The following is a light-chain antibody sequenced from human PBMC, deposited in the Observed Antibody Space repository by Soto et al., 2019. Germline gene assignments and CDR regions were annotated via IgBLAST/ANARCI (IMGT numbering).Light chain of an antibody. Sequence: VLTQSPVTLSLSPGERATLSCRASQSVSSPYLAWYQQKPGQPPRLLIYGASSRATDIPDRFVGSGSGTALTLTIARLAPEDFAMYYCQQYGSSPFTFGPGTKVDF. J-gene: IGKJ3*01. V-gene: IGKV3-20*01. CDR1: QSVSSPY. CDR3: QQYGSSPFT. CDR2: GAS.